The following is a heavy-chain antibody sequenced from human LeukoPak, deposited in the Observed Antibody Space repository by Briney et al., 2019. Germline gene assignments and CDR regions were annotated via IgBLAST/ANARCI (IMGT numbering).Heavy chain of an antibody. CDR1: GGSISSSNW. D-gene: IGHD3-16*02. Sequence: SGTLSLTCAVSGGSISSSNWWSWVRQPPGKGLEWIGEIYHSGSTNYNPSLKSRVTISVDKSKNQFSLKLSSVTAAATAVYYCARGVITFGGVIVTSYYFDYWGQGTLVTVSS. J-gene: IGHJ4*02. CDR3: ARGVITFGGVIVTSYYFDY. V-gene: IGHV4-4*02. CDR2: IYHSGST.